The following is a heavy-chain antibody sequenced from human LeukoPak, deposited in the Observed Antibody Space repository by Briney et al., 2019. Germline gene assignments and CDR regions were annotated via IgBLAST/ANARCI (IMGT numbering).Heavy chain of an antibody. CDR3: ARSYDILTGYYTEYYYYVMDV. CDR2: IDPSDSYT. V-gene: IGHV5-10-1*01. CDR1: GYSFTSYW. J-gene: IGHJ6*02. Sequence: PGESLKISCKGSGYSFTSYWISWVRQMPGKGLEWMGRIDPSDSYTNYSPSFQGHVTISADKSISTAYLQWSSLKASDTAMYYCARSYDILTGYYTEYYYYVMDVWSQGTTVTVSS. D-gene: IGHD3-9*01.